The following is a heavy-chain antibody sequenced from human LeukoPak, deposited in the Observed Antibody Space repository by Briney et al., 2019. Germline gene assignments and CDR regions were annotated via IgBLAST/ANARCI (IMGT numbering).Heavy chain of an antibody. CDR2: IYYSGST. D-gene: IGHD6-19*01. J-gene: IGHJ4*02. CDR3: ARYLVAGTHEPLDY. V-gene: IGHV4-59*01. CDR1: GGSISSYY. Sequence: SETLSLICTVSGGSISSYYWSWIRRPPGKGLEWIGYIYYSGSTNYNPSLKSRVTISVDTSKNQFSLKLSSVTAADTAVYYCARYLVAGTHEPLDYWGQGTLVTVSS.